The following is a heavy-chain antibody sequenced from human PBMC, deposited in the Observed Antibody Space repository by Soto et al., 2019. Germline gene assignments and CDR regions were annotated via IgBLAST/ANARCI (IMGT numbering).Heavy chain of an antibody. D-gene: IGHD3-9*01. CDR2: ISSSGSTI. J-gene: IGHJ4*02. Sequence: QVQLVESGGGLVKPGGSLRLSCAASGFTFSDYYMSWIRQAPGKGLEWVSYISSSGSTIYYADSVKGRFTISRDNAKNSLYLQMNSLRAEDTAVYYCARVRQKYYDILTGYYNPPPYWGQGTLVTVSS. CDR3: ARVRQKYYDILTGYYNPPPY. V-gene: IGHV3-11*01. CDR1: GFTFSDYY.